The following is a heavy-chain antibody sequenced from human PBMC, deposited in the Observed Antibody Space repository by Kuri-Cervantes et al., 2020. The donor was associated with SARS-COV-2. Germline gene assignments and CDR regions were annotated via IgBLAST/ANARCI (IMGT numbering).Heavy chain of an antibody. CDR2: IRSKANSYAT. CDR1: GFTFSGSA. D-gene: IGHD4-11*01. V-gene: IGHV3-73*01. CDR3: TSLSTVAPFDY. Sequence: GESLKISCAAPGFTFSGSAMHWVRQASGKGLEWVGRIRSKANSYATAYAASAKGRFTISRDDSKNTAYLQMNSLKTEDTAVYYCTSLSTVAPFDYWGQGTLVTVSS. J-gene: IGHJ4*02.